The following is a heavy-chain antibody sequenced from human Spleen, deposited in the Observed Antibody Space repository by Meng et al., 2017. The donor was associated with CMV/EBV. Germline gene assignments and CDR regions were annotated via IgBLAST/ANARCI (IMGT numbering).Heavy chain of an antibody. V-gene: IGHV3-23*01. CDR3: ARGPGIAAAGYYWYFDL. D-gene: IGHD6-13*01. Sequence: GGSLRLSCAASGFTFSSYAMSWVRQAPGQGLEWVSAMSGSGNYRNYADSVKGRFTISRDNSRNTLYVQMHGLRAEDTAVYYCARGPGIAAAGYYWYFDLWGRGTLVTVSS. CDR2: MSGSGNYR. CDR1: GFTFSSYA. J-gene: IGHJ2*01.